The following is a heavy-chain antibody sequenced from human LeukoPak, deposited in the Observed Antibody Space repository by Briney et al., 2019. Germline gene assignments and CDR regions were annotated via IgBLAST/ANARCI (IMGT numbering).Heavy chain of an antibody. V-gene: IGHV4-30-4*01. CDR3: ARSRCSSTSCYALYYYYYGMDV. D-gene: IGHD2-2*01. CDR2: IYYSGST. J-gene: IGHJ6*02. CDR1: GGSISSGDYY. Sequence: SETLSLTCTVSGGSISSGDYYWSWIRQPPGKGLEWIGYIYYSGSTYYNPSLKSRVTISVDTSKNQFSLKLSSVTAADTAVYYCARSRCSSTSCYALYYYYYGMDVWGQGTTVTVSS.